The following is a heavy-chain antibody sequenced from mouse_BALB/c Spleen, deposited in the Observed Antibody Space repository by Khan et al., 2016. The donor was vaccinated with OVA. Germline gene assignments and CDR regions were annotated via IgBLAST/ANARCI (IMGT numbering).Heavy chain of an antibody. D-gene: IGHD2-10*01. V-gene: IGHV2-6-1*01. CDR2: IWSDGST. Sequence: QMQLEESGPGLVAPSQSLSITCTISGFSLTNYDVHWVRQPPGKGLEWLVVIWSDGSTTYNSALKSRLTISKDNSKRQVFLKMNSLQTDDTGMYFCARQPYYHYNIMDYWGQGTSVTVSS. J-gene: IGHJ4*01. CDR3: ARQPYYHYNIMDY. CDR1: GFSLTNYD.